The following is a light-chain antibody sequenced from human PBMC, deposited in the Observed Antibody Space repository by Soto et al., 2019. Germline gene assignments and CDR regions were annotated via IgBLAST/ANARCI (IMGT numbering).Light chain of an antibody. CDR1: QGISSY. V-gene: IGKV1-8*01. CDR3: QQYYSYTGLT. J-gene: IGKJ4*01. Sequence: AIRMTQSPSSLSASTGDRVTITCRASQGISSYLAWYQQKPGKAPKLLIYAASTLQSGVPSRFSGSGSGTDFTLTISCLQSEDFATYYCQQYYSYTGLTLGGGTKVDIK. CDR2: AAS.